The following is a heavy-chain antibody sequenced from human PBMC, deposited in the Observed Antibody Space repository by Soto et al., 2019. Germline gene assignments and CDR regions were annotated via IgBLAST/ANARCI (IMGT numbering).Heavy chain of an antibody. Sequence: KPSETLSLTCTVSGGSVSNSNYYWGWIRQSPGKGLEWIGSVYYRGRSYSKSPVKSRVTISVDTSKNQFSLNLNSVTASDTAVYYCVSQRTSVLTQAYFDYWGPGALVTVSS. CDR1: GGSVSNSNYY. CDR3: VSQRTSVLTQAYFDY. CDR2: VYYRGRS. D-gene: IGHD2-8*01. V-gene: IGHV4-39*01. J-gene: IGHJ4*02.